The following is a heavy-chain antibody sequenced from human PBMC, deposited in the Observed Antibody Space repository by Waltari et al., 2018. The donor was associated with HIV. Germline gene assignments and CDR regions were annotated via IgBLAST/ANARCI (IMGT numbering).Heavy chain of an antibody. V-gene: IGHV4-4*02. Sequence: VQLQESGPGLVKPSGTLSLTCEVSGVSISSPTLWTWVRQPPGKGLEWIGEVSQTGSINYSPSLRTRVTISVDKSNNQFSLKLSSVTAADTAVYYCARGLTSSTLNWFDPWGRGTLVTVSS. D-gene: IGHD7-27*01. CDR1: GVSISSPTL. J-gene: IGHJ5*02. CDR3: ARGLTSSTLNWFDP. CDR2: VSQTGSI.